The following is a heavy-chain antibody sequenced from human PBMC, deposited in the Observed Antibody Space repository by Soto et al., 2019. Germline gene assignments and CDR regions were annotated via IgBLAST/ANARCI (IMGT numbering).Heavy chain of an antibody. D-gene: IGHD4-17*01. CDR3: ARGAGRSPVTRAFDI. V-gene: IGHV1-3*01. J-gene: IGHJ3*02. CDR2: INGGTGNT. CDR1: GYNFTNCA. Sequence: QVQLLQSAAELKMPGASLNLSCKTSGYNFTNCAVHWLRQAPGQRLEWLGWINGGTGNTRFSERFQDRVTLTRDTSASTVYMELTGLQSEDTAIYYCARGAGRSPVTRAFDIWGQGTVVTVSS.